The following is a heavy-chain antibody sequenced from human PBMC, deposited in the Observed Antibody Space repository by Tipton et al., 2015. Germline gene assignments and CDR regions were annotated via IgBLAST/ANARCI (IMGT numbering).Heavy chain of an antibody. Sequence: QVQLVQSGAEVRKPGSSVKVSCKASGDTFSNYGISWLRQAPGQGLEWMGGIIPIFNTANYAQKFQGRVTISADYSTSTAYMEVYSLTPDDTALYYCARSPTSSWYVIWFDPWGQGTLVTVSS. CDR3: ARSPTSSWYVIWFDP. J-gene: IGHJ5*02. V-gene: IGHV1-69*01. D-gene: IGHD6-19*01. CDR1: GDTFSNYG. CDR2: IIPIFNTA.